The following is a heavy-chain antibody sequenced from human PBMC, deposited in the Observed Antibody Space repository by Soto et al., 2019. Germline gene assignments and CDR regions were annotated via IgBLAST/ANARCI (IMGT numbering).Heavy chain of an antibody. CDR3: ATVLLPCGGDCYPHYYYYGMDV. Sequence: QVQLVQSGAEVKKPGSSVKVSCKASGGTFSSYAISWVRQAPGQGLEWMGGIIPIFGTANYAQKFQGRVTITADESTSTAYMELSSLRSEDTAVYYCATVLLPCGGDCYPHYYYYGMDVWGQGTTVTVSS. CDR2: IIPIFGTA. CDR1: GGTFSSYA. D-gene: IGHD2-21*02. J-gene: IGHJ6*02. V-gene: IGHV1-69*01.